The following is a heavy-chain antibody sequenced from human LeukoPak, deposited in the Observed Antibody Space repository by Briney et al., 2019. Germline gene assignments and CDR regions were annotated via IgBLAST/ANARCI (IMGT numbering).Heavy chain of an antibody. J-gene: IGHJ4*02. D-gene: IGHD5-12*01. CDR1: GFTFSDCY. Sequence: GGSLRLSCAASGFTFSDCYMSWIRQAPGKGLEWVSYISGSSDYTNYADSVKGRLTISRDNAKNSLYLQMNSLRAEDTAVYYCARDRRGSGYDIAFDYWGQGTLVTVSS. CDR2: ISGSSDYT. CDR3: ARDRRGSGYDIAFDY. V-gene: IGHV3-11*05.